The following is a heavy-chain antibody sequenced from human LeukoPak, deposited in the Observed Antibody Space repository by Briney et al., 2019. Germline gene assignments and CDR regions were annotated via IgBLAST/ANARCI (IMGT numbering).Heavy chain of an antibody. J-gene: IGHJ4*02. CDR1: GFTFSSYS. D-gene: IGHD2-15*01. CDR2: ISSSSSYI. CDR3: ARVQDEVVVAALDY. Sequence: GGSLRLSCAASGFTFSSYSMNCVRQAPGKGLEWVSSISSSSSYIYYADSVKGRFTISRDNAKNSLYLQMNSLRAEDTAVYYCARVQDEVVVAALDYWGQGTLVTVSS. V-gene: IGHV3-21*01.